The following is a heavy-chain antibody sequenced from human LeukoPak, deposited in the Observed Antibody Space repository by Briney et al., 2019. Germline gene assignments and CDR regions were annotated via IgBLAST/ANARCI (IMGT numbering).Heavy chain of an antibody. CDR1: GYTFTSYG. J-gene: IGHJ6*03. D-gene: IGHD3-22*01. CDR3: ARGPGGRSGYYPLEDYYYYYYMDV. V-gene: IGHV1-18*01. CDR2: IRVYNGNT. Sequence: ASVKVSCKASGYTFTSYGINWVRQAPGQGLEWMGWIRVYNGNTNYAQKLQGRVTMTTDTSTSTAYMELRSLRSDVTAVYYCARGPGGRSGYYPLEDYYYYYYMDVWGKGTTVTVSS.